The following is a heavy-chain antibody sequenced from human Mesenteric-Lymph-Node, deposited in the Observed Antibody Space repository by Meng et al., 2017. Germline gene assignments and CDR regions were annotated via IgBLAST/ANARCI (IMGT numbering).Heavy chain of an antibody. CDR3: ARDPAIPYGMDV. Sequence: LSFTCAASGFTFRTYEMNWVRQAPGKGLEWITYITSSGTTIHYSDSVRGRFTISRNNAKNSLYLQMNSLRAEDTGVYYCARDPAIPYGMDVWGQGTTVTVSS. D-gene: IGHD2-21*01. CDR2: ITSSGTTI. J-gene: IGHJ6*02. CDR1: GFTFRTYE. V-gene: IGHV3-48*03.